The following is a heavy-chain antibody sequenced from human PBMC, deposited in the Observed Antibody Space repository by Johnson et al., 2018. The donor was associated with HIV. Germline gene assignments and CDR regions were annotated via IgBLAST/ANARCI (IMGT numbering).Heavy chain of an antibody. CDR3: ARHKAVADAFDI. D-gene: IGHD6-19*01. CDR1: GFSISSNY. J-gene: IGHJ3*02. Sequence: MLLVESGGGLIQPGGSLRLSCKASGFSISSNYMSWVRQPPGKGLEWVSVFYSGSNTYYADSVKGRFTISRDNSNNTLYLQMNSLRAEDTAVYYCARHKAVADAFDIWGQGTVITVSS. V-gene: IGHV3-53*01. CDR2: FYSGSNT.